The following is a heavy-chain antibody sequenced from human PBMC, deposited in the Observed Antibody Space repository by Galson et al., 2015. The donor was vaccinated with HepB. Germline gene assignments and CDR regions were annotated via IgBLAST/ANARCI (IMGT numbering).Heavy chain of an antibody. V-gene: IGHV3-30-3*01. D-gene: IGHD4-17*01. Sequence: SLRLSCAASGFTFSSYAMHWVRQAPGKGLEWVAVISYDGSNKYYADSVKGRFTISRDNSKNTLYLQMNSLRAEDTAVYYCATALDYGDYGLDYWGQGTLVTVSS. CDR1: GFTFSSYA. J-gene: IGHJ4*02. CDR2: ISYDGSNK. CDR3: ATALDYGDYGLDY.